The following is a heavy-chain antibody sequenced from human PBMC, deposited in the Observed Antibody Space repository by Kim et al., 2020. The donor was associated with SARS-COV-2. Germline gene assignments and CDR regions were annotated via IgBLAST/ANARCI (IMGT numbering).Heavy chain of an antibody. V-gene: IGHV4-34*01. CDR3: AREKTGRITMVRGNWFDP. Sequence: KSRVTISVDTSKNPFSLKLSCVTAADTAVYYCAREKTGRITMVRGNWFDPWGQGTLVTVSS. J-gene: IGHJ5*02. D-gene: IGHD3-10*01.